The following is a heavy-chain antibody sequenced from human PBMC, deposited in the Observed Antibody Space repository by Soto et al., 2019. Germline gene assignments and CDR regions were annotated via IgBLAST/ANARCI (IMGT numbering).Heavy chain of an antibody. Sequence: SETLSLTCTVSGGSISPYYWSWIRQPPGKGLEWIGYVYCGNTNYNPSLESRVTISVDTSRNRFSLNLTSATAADTAVYYCARKGAASSYAQDYMEVWGRGTAVTVSS. J-gene: IGHJ6*03. CDR1: GGSISPYY. CDR2: VYCGNT. CDR3: ARKGAASSYAQDYMEV. V-gene: IGHV4-59*01. D-gene: IGHD6-13*01.